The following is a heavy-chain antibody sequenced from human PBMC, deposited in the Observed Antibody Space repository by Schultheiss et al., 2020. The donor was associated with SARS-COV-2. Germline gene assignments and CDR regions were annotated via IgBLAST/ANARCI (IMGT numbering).Heavy chain of an antibody. CDR1: GFTFSSYG. V-gene: IGHV3-30*03. CDR2: MAYDGSNK. J-gene: IGHJ4*02. CDR3: ARNHSSGWSLDY. Sequence: GGSLRLSCAASGFTFSSYGMHWVRQAPGKGLEWVAVMAYDGSNKYYADSVKGRFTISRDNSKNTLYLQMNSLRAEDTAVYYCARNHSSGWSLDYWGQGTLVTVSS. D-gene: IGHD6-19*01.